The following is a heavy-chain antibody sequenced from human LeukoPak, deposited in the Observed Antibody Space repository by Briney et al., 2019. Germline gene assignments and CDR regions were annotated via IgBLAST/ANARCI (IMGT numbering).Heavy chain of an antibody. CDR1: GGSIRSGSHY. V-gene: IGHV4-39*02. CDR2: IYYSGST. CDR3: AKRDDSGGNLVDL. J-gene: IGHJ4*02. Sequence: PSETLSLTCTVSGGSIRSGSHYWAWIRQPPGKGLEWIGSIYYSGSTYYNPSLENRVAISIDTSKNHFSLKLSSLSAADTSVYYCAKRDDSGGNLVDLWGQGTLVTVS. D-gene: IGHD3-22*01.